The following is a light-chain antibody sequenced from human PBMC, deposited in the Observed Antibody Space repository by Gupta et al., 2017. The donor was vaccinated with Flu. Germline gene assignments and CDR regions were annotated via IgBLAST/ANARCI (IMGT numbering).Light chain of an antibody. CDR3: TSYTSSYTYV. CDR2: EVS. J-gene: IGLJ1*01. CDR1: SGDIGTYNR. V-gene: IGLV2-18*02. Sequence: QSALTQPPSVSGSPGQSVTIPCTGTSGDIGTYNRVSWYQQPPGTAPKLMIYEVSSRPSAVPDRFSASKSGNTASLTISGLQGEDDADYYCTSYTSSYTYVFGTGTKVTVL.